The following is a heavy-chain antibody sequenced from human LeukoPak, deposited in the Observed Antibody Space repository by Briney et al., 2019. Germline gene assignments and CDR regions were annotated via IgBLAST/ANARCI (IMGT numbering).Heavy chain of an antibody. V-gene: IGHV5-51*01. CDR3: ARLAPLSRYYYDSSGYTYFDY. J-gene: IGHJ4*02. CDR2: IYPGDSDT. Sequence: GESLKISCKGSGYSFTSYWIGWVRQMPGKGLEWMGIIYPGDSDTRYSPSFQGQVTISADKSISTAYLQWSSLKASDTAMYYCARLAPLSRYYYDSSGYTYFDYWGQGTLVTVSS. D-gene: IGHD3-22*01. CDR1: GYSFTSYW.